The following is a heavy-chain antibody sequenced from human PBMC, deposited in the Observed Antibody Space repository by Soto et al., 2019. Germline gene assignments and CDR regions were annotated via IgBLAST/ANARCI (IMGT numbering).Heavy chain of an antibody. V-gene: IGHV4-59*01. Sequence: SETLSLTCTVSDASINTYYWSWIRQPPGKGLEWIGYIYYNGIANYNPSLKSRVTMSVDTSKNQFSLKLSTVTAADTAVCYCARDRGGDGYSSDAFDIWGQGTMVTVSS. CDR2: IYYNGIA. CDR3: ARDRGGDGYSSDAFDI. J-gene: IGHJ3*02. CDR1: DASINTYY. D-gene: IGHD2-21*01.